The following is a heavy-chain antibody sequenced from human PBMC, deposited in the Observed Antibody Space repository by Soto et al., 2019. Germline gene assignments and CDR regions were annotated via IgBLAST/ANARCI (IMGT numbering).Heavy chain of an antibody. D-gene: IGHD4-4*01. CDR2: IIPIFGTT. CDR1: GVTFSVYT. Sequence: LVNVSCKAAGVTFSVYTRGWLRQAPGKGLEWMGGIIPIFGTTTYAHKFQGRVTITADESTSTVYMELSSLRGEDTAVYYCARGALTTLAYSYGMDVWGQGPTVTVSS. V-gene: IGHV1-69*01. CDR3: ARGALTTLAYSYGMDV. J-gene: IGHJ6*02.